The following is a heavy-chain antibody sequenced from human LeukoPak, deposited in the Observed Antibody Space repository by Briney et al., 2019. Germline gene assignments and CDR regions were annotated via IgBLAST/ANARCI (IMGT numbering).Heavy chain of an antibody. J-gene: IGHJ4*02. CDR2: ISSSSSYI. V-gene: IGHV3-21*01. Sequence: GGSLRLSCAASGFTFSTYSMNWVRQAPGKGLEWVSSISSSSSYIYYADSVKGRFTISRDNAKNSLYLQMNSLRAEDTSVYYCAREVYSSSWSYYFDYWGQGTLVTVSS. D-gene: IGHD6-13*01. CDR1: GFTFSTYS. CDR3: AREVYSSSWSYYFDY.